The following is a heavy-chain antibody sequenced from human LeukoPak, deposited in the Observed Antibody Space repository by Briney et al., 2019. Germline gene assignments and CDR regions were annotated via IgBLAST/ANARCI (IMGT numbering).Heavy chain of an antibody. D-gene: IGHD3-10*01. CDR3: ARAYGSGSYYVFDY. J-gene: IGHJ4*02. Sequence: SETLSLTCTVSGGSISSYYWSWIRQPPGKGLEWIWYIYYSGSTNYNPSLKSQVPISVKTSKNQFSLKLSPVTAADTAVYYCARAYGSGSYYVFDYWGQGTLVTVSS. V-gene: IGHV4-59*01. CDR1: GGSISSYY. CDR2: IYYSGST.